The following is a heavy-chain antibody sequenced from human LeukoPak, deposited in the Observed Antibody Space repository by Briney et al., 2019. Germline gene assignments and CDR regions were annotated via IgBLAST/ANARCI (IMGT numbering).Heavy chain of an antibody. CDR3: AHGAMYQLDY. J-gene: IGHJ4*02. V-gene: IGHV1-46*01. D-gene: IGHD2-2*01. CDR1: GYTFTSYY. CDR2: INPSGGGT. Sequence: ASVKVSCKASGYTFTSYYIHWVRQAPGQGLDWMGMINPSGGGTTYTQNFQGRVTMTRDMSTSTVYMELSSLRAEDTAVYYCAHGAMYQLDYWGQGTLVTVSS.